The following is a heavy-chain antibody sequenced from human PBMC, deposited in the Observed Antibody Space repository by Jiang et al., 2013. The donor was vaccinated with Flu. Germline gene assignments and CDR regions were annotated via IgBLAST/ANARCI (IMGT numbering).Heavy chain of an antibody. D-gene: IGHD3-3*01. CDR3: ARDRFDLWSGYYGY. J-gene: IGHJ4*02. CDR1: GGFIGSYY. Sequence: GPGLVKPSETLSLTCNVSGGFIGSYYWSWIRQAPGRGLEWIGYFYYSGTTNYNPSLKSRVTLSVDRSKNQFSLRLSAVTAADTAVYYCARDRFDLWSGYYGYWGQGNPGHRLL. CDR2: FYYSGTT. V-gene: IGHV4-59*12.